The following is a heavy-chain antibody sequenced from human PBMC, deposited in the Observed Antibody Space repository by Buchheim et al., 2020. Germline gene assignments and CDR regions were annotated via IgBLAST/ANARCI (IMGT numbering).Heavy chain of an antibody. CDR2: INHSGST. D-gene: IGHD3-3*01. CDR3: ARVDYDFWSGRSRKNWFDP. V-gene: IGHV4-34*01. J-gene: IGHJ5*02. Sequence: QVQLQQWGAGLLKPSETLSLTCAVYGGSFSGYYWSWIRQPPGKGLEWIGEINHSGSTNYNPSLKSRVTISVDKSKNQFSLKLSSVTAADTAVYYCARVDYDFWSGRSRKNWFDPWGQGTL. CDR1: GGSFSGYY.